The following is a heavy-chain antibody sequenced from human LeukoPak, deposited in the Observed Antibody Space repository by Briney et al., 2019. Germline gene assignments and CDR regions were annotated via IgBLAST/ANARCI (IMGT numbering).Heavy chain of an antibody. CDR2: IYTSGST. Sequence: SETLSLTCTVSGGSISSGSYYWSWIRQPAGRGLEWIGRIYTSGSTNYNPSLKSRVTISVDTSKNQFSLKLSSVTAADTAVYYCAGALFEYSRSFGLWGQGTLVTVSS. D-gene: IGHD6-6*01. CDR1: GGSISSGSYY. J-gene: IGHJ4*02. V-gene: IGHV4-61*02. CDR3: AGALFEYSRSFGL.